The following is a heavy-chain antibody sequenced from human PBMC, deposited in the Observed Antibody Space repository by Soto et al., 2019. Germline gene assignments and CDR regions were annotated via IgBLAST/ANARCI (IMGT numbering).Heavy chain of an antibody. D-gene: IGHD3-22*01. Sequence: ASVKVSCKASGYTFTSYAMHWVRQAPGQRLEWMGWINAGNGNTKYSQKFQGRVTITRDTSASTAYMELSSLRSEDTAVYYCARTPRMSTMIVVVTPSDYWRQGTLVTVSS. J-gene: IGHJ4*02. CDR1: GYTFTSYA. CDR2: INAGNGNT. CDR3: ARTPRMSTMIVVVTPSDY. V-gene: IGHV1-3*01.